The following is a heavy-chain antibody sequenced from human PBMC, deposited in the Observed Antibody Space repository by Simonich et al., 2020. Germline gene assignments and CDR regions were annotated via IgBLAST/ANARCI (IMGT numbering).Heavy chain of an antibody. CDR2: ISSSRSTK. J-gene: IGHJ3*02. D-gene: IGHD5-12*01. CDR1: GLTFSRYS. CDR3: ARDSSYYAFDI. Sequence: EVQLVESGGGLVQPGGSLRLSCAASGLTFSRYSMNWVRQAPGKGLEWVSYISSSRSTKYYADSVKGRFTISRDNAKNSLYLQMNSLRAEDTAVYYGARDSSYYAFDIWGQGTMVTVSS. V-gene: IGHV3-48*01.